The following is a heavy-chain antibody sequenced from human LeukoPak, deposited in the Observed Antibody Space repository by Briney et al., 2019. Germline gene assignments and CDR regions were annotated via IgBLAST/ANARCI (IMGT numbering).Heavy chain of an antibody. V-gene: IGHV6-1*01. CDR2: TYYRSKWYN. Sequence: SQTLSLTCAISGDSVSSNSAAWNWIRQSPSRGLEWLGRTYYRSKWYNDYAVSVKSRITINPDTSKNQFSLQLNSVTPEDTAVYYCARDPGWGIAAAEPRLGEYYFDYWGQGTLVTVSS. J-gene: IGHJ4*02. D-gene: IGHD6-13*01. CDR3: ARDPGWGIAAAEPRLGEYYFDY. CDR1: GDSVSSNSAA.